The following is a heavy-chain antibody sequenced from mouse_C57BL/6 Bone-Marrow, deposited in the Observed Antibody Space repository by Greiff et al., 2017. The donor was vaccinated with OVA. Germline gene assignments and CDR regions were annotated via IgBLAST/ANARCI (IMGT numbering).Heavy chain of an antibody. V-gene: IGHV5-4*01. CDR3: ARDGGSSGSFAY. CDR2: ISDGGSYT. D-gene: IGHD3-2*02. Sequence: EVQGVESGGGLVKPGGSLKLSCAASGFTLSSYAMSWVRQTPEKRLEWVATISDGGSYTYYPDNVKGRFTISRDNAKNNLYLQMSHLKSEDTAMYYCARDGGSSGSFAYWGQGTLVTVSA. CDR1: GFTLSSYA. J-gene: IGHJ3*01.